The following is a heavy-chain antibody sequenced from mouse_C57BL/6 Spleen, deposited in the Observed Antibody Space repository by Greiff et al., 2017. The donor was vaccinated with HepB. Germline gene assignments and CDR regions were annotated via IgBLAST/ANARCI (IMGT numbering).Heavy chain of an antibody. V-gene: IGHV5-4*03. CDR1: GFTFSSYA. Sequence: EVKLVESGGGLVKPGGSLKLSCAASGFTFSSYAMSWVRQTPEKRLEWVATISDGGSYTYYPDNVKGRFTISRDNAKNNLYLQMSQLKSEDTAMYYCARADLGAMDYWGQGTSVTVSS. J-gene: IGHJ4*01. D-gene: IGHD4-1*01. CDR2: ISDGGSYT. CDR3: ARADLGAMDY.